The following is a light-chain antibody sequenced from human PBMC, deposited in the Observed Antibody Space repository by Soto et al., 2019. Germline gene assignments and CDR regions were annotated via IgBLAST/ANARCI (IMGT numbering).Light chain of an antibody. CDR2: AAS. V-gene: IGKV1-39*01. J-gene: IGKJ2*01. CDR1: QTISSN. CDR3: QQSYGTPYT. Sequence: DIQMTQSPSSLSASVGDRVTIACRAGQTISSNLNWYQQKPGQDPKLLIYAASTLLSGVPSRFSGSRSGTEFTLTISSLQPEDFATYDCQQSYGTPYTFGRGTKLEIK.